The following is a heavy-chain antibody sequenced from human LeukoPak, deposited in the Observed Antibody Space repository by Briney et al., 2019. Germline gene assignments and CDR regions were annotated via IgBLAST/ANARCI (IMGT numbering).Heavy chain of an antibody. Sequence: PSETLSLTCAVYGGSFSGYYWSWIRQPPGKGLEWIGEINHSGSTNYNPSLKSRVTISVDTSKNQFSLKLSSVTAADTAVYYCARANPAVGYDYWGQGTLVTVSS. V-gene: IGHV4-34*01. CDR3: ARANPAVGYDY. D-gene: IGHD6-25*01. CDR2: INHSGST. CDR1: GGSFSGYY. J-gene: IGHJ4*02.